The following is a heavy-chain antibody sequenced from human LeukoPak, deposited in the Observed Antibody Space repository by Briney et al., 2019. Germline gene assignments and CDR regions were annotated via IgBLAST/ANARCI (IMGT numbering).Heavy chain of an antibody. CDR2: ISGSGGYT. CDR3: AKDLYCSSTSCYMDV. Sequence: PGGSLRLSCAASGFTFSNYAMSWVRQAPGKGLEWVSGISGSGGYTYYAGSVKGRFTISRDNSNNTPYLQMNSLRAEDTAVYYCAKDLYCSSTSCYMDVWGKGTTVTVSS. J-gene: IGHJ6*03. CDR1: GFTFSNYA. D-gene: IGHD2-2*01. V-gene: IGHV3-23*01.